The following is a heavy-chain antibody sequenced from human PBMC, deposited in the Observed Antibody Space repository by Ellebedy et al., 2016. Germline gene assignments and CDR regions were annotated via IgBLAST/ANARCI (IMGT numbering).Heavy chain of an antibody. CDR1: GYSFTSYW. CDR2: IYPGDSDT. V-gene: IGHV5-51*01. D-gene: IGHD3-22*01. CDR3: ARPNPYYYDSSDRGDAFDI. Sequence: GESLKISCKGSGYSFTSYWIGWVRQMPGKGLEWMGIIYPGDSDTRYSPSFQGQVTISADKSISTAYLQWSSLKASDTAMYYCARPNPYYYDSSDRGDAFDIWGQGTMVTVSS. J-gene: IGHJ3*02.